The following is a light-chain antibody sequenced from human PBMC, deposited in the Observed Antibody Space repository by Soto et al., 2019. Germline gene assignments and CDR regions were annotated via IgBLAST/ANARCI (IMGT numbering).Light chain of an antibody. CDR2: RND. CDR3: TAWDDSLSGIV. V-gene: IGLV1-47*01. Sequence: QSVVTQPPSASGTPGQRVTISCSGSSSNIGNNYVYWYQHLPGAAPTLLIYRNDRRPSGVPDRFSGSKSGTSASLAISGLRSEDEAHYYCTAWDDSLSGIVFGGGTKLTVL. CDR1: SSNIGNNY. J-gene: IGLJ3*02.